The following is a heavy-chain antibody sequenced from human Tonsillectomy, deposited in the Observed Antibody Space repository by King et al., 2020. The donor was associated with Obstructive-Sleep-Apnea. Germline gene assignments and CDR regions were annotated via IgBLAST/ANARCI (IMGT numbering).Heavy chain of an antibody. CDR3: APSKSIYYYGLDV. CDR1: GYTLTELS. CDR2: FDPEDGET. J-gene: IGHJ6*02. V-gene: IGHV1-24*01. Sequence: QLVQSGPEVKKPGASVKVSCKVSGYTLTELSMHWVRQAPGKGLEWMGDFDPEDGETIYTQKFQGRVTMTEDTSTDTAYMELSRLRSEDTAVYYCAPSKSIYYYGLDVWGQGTTVTVSS.